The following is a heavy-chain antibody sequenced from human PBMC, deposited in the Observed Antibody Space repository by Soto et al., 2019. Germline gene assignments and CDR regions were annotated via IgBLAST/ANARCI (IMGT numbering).Heavy chain of an antibody. J-gene: IGHJ4*02. D-gene: IGHD6-6*01. CDR1: GFTFTAYY. Sequence: ASVKVSCKTSGFTFTAYYIHWVRQAPGQGLEWMGWINANSGDTGYAQNFQGWVTMTRDTSISTAYMDLSRLRSDDTAVFYWEREHLSSPSFRYWGQGTPGHRLL. V-gene: IGHV1-2*04. CDR2: INANSGDT. CDR3: EREHLSSPSFRY.